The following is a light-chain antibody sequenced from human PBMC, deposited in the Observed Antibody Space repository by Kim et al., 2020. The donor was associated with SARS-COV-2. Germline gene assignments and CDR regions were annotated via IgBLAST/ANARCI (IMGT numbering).Light chain of an antibody. CDR2: VNRDGSH. CDR1: SGHSSYA. CDR3: ETWDTGIRV. J-gene: IGLJ3*02. V-gene: IGLV4-69*01. Sequence: QLVLTQSPSASASLGASVQLTCILSSGHSSYAIAWHQQQPGKGTRFLMKVNRDGSHVKGDGIPDRFSGSTSGAERYLTISSLHPEDEADYYCETWDTGIRVFGGGTQLTVL.